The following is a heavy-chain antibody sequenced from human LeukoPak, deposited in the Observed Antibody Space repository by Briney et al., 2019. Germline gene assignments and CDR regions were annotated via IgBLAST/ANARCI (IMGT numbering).Heavy chain of an antibody. Sequence: SETLSLTCTVSGGSISSSSYYWGWIRQPPGKGLEWIGSIYYSGSTYYNPSLKSRATISVDTSKNQFSLKLSSVTAADTAVYYCARGPVVVGAFDIWGQGTMVTVSS. CDR2: IYYSGST. CDR3: ARGPVVVGAFDI. D-gene: IGHD3-22*01. V-gene: IGHV4-39*07. J-gene: IGHJ3*02. CDR1: GGSISSSSYY.